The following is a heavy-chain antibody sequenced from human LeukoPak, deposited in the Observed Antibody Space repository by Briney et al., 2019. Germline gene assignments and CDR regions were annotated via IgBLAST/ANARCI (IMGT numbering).Heavy chain of an antibody. Sequence: ASVKVSCKTSGYTFTNYYMHWVRQAPGQGLEWMGIINPTGGSTSYAQKFQGRVTMTRDTSTSTVYMELSSLRSEDTALHYCARDDARYYDSSGYPYNAFDIWGQGTMVTVSS. CDR1: GYTFTNYY. J-gene: IGHJ3*02. D-gene: IGHD3-22*01. V-gene: IGHV1-46*01. CDR3: ARDDARYYDSSGYPYNAFDI. CDR2: INPTGGST.